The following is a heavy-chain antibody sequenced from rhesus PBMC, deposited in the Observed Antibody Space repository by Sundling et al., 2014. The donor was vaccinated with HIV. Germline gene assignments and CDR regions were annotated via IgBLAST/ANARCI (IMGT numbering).Heavy chain of an antibody. V-gene: IGHV4-165*02. CDR1: GGSIRGSY. Sequence: QVQLQESGPGLVKSSETLSLTCAVSGGSIRGSYWNWIRQPPGKGLEWIGYIGGSSGNTYYNPSFKSRVTISTDTSKNQFSLKLSSVTAADTAVYYCASPWNSWSGFDYWGQGVLVTVSS. CDR3: ASPWNSWSGFDY. CDR2: IGGSSGNT. D-gene: IGHD6-13*01. J-gene: IGHJ4*01.